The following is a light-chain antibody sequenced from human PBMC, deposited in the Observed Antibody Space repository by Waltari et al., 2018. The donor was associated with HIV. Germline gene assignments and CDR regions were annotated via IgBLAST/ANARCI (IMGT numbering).Light chain of an antibody. Sequence: QSALTHPASVSGSPGQSITISCTGTSSDVGDNNFFSGYQQHPGKAPKLIIYDVSNRPSGVSNRFSGSKSGNTASLTISGLQTEDEADYYCSSYTSSSTRVFGTGTKVTVL. CDR1: SSDVGDNNF. CDR2: DVS. J-gene: IGLJ1*01. V-gene: IGLV2-14*01. CDR3: SSYTSSSTRV.